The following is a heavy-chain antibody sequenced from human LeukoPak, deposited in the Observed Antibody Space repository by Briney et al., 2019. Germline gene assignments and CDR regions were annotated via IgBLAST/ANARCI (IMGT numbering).Heavy chain of an antibody. CDR3: ARSRMDEAAA. J-gene: IGHJ4*02. D-gene: IGHD6-13*01. CDR1: GDSISSYY. V-gene: IGHV4-4*07. Sequence: SETLSLTCTVSGDSISSYYWNWIRQPAGKGLEWIGRIYSSGSTNYNPSLKSRITMSVDTSRNQFSLKLSSVTAADTAVYYCARSRMDEAAAWGQGTLVTVSS. CDR2: IYSSGST.